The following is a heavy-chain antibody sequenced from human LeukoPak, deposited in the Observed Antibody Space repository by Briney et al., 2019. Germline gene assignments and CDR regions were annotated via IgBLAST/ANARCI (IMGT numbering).Heavy chain of an antibody. CDR2: IGVAANT. Sequence: GGSLRLSCAASGFTFSSYDMHWVRQPTGKGLEWVSAIGVAANTFYSGSVKGRFTISRETAKNSLFLLMTSLRADDTAVYYCARQNTPHGNFDYWGQGILVTVSS. D-gene: IGHD1-26*01. CDR1: GFTFSSYD. J-gene: IGHJ4*02. CDR3: ARQNTPHGNFDY. V-gene: IGHV3-13*01.